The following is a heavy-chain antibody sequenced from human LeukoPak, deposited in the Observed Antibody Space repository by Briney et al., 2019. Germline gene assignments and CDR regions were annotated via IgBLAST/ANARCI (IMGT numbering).Heavy chain of an antibody. CDR3: ASYNASALCFDY. CDR2: INPNSGGT. D-gene: IGHD3-10*01. CDR1: GYTFTGYY. J-gene: IGHJ4*02. V-gene: IGHV1-2*02. Sequence: ASVKVSCKASGYTFTGYYMHWVRQAHGQGLEWMGWINPNSGGTNYAQKFQGRVTMTRDTSISTAYMELSRLRSDDAAVYYCASYNASALCFDYWGQGTLVTVSS.